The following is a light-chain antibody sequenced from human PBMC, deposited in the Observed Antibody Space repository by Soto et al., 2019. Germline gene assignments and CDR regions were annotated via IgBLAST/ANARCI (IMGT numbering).Light chain of an antibody. CDR1: QSVRSSY. CDR2: GGS. CDR3: QQYGSSPIT. Sequence: IVLTQSPCTLSLAPGERATLSGRASQSVRSSYLAWYQHKPGQAPRLLTYGGSSRATGIPDRFSGSGSGTDFTLTISRLEPEDFAVYYCQQYGSSPITFGGGTKVDIK. V-gene: IGKV3-20*01. J-gene: IGKJ4*01.